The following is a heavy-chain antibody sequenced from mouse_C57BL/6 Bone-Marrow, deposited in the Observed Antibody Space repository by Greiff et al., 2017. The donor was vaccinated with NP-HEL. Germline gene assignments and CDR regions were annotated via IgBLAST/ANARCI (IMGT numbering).Heavy chain of an antibody. CDR3: ARHEDRWLRRYYFDY. V-gene: IGHV1-62-2*01. J-gene: IGHJ2*01. CDR2: FYPGSGSI. CDR1: GYTFTEYT. D-gene: IGHD2-2*01. Sequence: QVQLKQSGAELVKPGASVKLSCKASGYTFTEYTIHWVKQRSGQGLEWIGWFYPGSGSIKYNEKFKDKATLTADKSSSTVYMELSRLTSEDSAVYFVARHEDRWLRRYYFDYWGQGTTLTVSS.